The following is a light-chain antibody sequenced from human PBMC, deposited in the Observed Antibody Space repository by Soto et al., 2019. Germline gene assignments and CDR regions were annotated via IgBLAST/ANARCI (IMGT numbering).Light chain of an antibody. CDR3: SSYAGSNNFEV. CDR1: ISDVGGYNY. Sequence: QSALTQPPSASGSPGQSVTISCTGTISDVGGYNYVSWYQQHPGKAPKLMIYEVSKRPSGVPDRFSGSKSGNTASLTVSGLQAEDEADYYCSSYAGSNNFEVFGTGTKVTVL. CDR2: EVS. V-gene: IGLV2-8*01. J-gene: IGLJ1*01.